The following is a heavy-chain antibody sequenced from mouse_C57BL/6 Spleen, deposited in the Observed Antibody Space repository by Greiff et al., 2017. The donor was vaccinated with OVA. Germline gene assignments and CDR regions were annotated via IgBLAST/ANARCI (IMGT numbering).Heavy chain of an antibody. CDR3: ARSGYDYDSSWFAY. J-gene: IGHJ3*01. Sequence: VQLQQSGAELARPGASVKLSCKASGYTFTSYGISWVKQRTGQGLEWIGEIYPRSGNTYYNEKFKGKATLTADKSSSTAYMELRSLTSEDSAVYFGARSGYDYDSSWFAYWGQGTLVTVAA. CDR1: GYTFTSYG. D-gene: IGHD2-4*01. CDR2: IYPRSGNT. V-gene: IGHV1-81*01.